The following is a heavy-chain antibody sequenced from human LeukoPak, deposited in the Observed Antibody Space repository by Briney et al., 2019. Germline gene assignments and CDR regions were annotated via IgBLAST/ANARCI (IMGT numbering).Heavy chain of an antibody. Sequence: GGSLRLSCAASGFTFDDYAMHWVRQAPGKGLEWVAVIGNDGRAKYYADSVRGRFTISRDNSKNTVYLQMDSLTGDDTAAYYCAKEEGWGVNVFDYWGQGALVTVSS. CDR3: AKEEGWGVNVFDY. J-gene: IGHJ4*02. CDR2: IGNDGRAK. V-gene: IGHV3-30*18. D-gene: IGHD3-10*01. CDR1: GFTFDDYA.